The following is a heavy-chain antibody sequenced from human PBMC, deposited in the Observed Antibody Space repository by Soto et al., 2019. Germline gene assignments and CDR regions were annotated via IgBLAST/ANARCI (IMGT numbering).Heavy chain of an antibody. CDR1: GFTFSNYA. J-gene: IGHJ4*02. CDR2: IWYDGTNE. Sequence: QVRLVESGGGVVQPGRSLRLSCAASGFTFSNYAMHWVRQAPGKGLEWVAVIWYDGTNENYGDSVKGRFTISRDNSHNTLYLQMNTLKAEDTAVHYCARDEAATVVASLDNWGQGSLVIVSA. V-gene: IGHV3-33*01. CDR3: ARDEAATVVASLDN. D-gene: IGHD2-15*01.